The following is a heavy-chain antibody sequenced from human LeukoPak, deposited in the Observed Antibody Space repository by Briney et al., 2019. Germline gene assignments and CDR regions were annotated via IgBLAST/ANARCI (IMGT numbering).Heavy chain of an antibody. Sequence: ASVKVSCKASGGTFSSYAISWVRQAPGQGLEWMGGIIPIFGTANCAQKFQGRVTITADKSTSTAYMELSSLRSEDTAIYYCARDNSVGDNAWWFDPWGQGTLVTVSS. D-gene: IGHD1-26*01. J-gene: IGHJ5*02. CDR2: IIPIFGTA. CDR1: GGTFSSYA. CDR3: ARDNSVGDNAWWFDP. V-gene: IGHV1-69*06.